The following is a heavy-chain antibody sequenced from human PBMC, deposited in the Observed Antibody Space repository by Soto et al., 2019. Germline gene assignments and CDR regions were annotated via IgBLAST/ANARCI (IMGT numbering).Heavy chain of an antibody. D-gene: IGHD6-13*01. V-gene: IGHV4-59*08. CDR3: ARHRQQLVRSAFDY. CDR2: IYYSGST. Sequence: SETLSLTCTVSGGSISSYYLSWIRQPPGKGLEWIGYIYYSGSTNYNPSLKSRVTISVDTSKNQFSLKLSSVTAADTAVYYCARHRQQLVRSAFDYWGQGTLVTVSS. J-gene: IGHJ4*02. CDR1: GGSISSYY.